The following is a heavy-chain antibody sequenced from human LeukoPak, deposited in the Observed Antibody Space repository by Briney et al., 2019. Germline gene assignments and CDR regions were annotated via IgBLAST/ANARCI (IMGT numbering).Heavy chain of an antibody. CDR3: ARERYYYGSGSYYGVLGGSIDY. D-gene: IGHD3-10*01. CDR1: GGSISSGGYY. V-gene: IGHV4-31*03. CDR2: IYYSGST. J-gene: IGHJ4*02. Sequence: PSETLSLTCTVSGGSISSGGYYWSWIRQHPGKGLEWIGYIYYSGSTYYNPSLKSRVTISVDTSKNQFSLKLSSVTAADTAVYYCARERYYYGSGSYYGVLGGSIDYWGQGTLVTVSP.